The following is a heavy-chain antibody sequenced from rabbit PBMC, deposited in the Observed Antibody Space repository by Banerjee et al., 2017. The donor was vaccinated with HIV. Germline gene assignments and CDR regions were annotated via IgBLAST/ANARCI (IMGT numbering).Heavy chain of an antibody. CDR2: IYAGSSGST. V-gene: IGHV1S45*01. CDR3: ARGDYTYGYTDDGYPFNL. CDR1: GFSFSSSYY. J-gene: IGHJ4*01. Sequence: QEQLEESGGDLVQPEGSLTLTCTASGFSFSSSYYMCWVRQAPGKGLEWIACIYAGSSGSTYYASWAKGRFTISKTSSTTVTLRMTSLTAADTATYFCARGDYTYGYTDDGYPFNLWGPGTLVTVS. D-gene: IGHD6-1*01.